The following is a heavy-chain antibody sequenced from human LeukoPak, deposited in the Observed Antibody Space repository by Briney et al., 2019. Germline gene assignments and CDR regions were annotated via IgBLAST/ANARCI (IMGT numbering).Heavy chain of an antibody. CDR3: ARDRVDIVASPFDY. V-gene: IGHV3-11*04. D-gene: IGHD5-12*01. CDR1: GFTFSDYY. CDR2: ISSSGSTI. Sequence: GGSLRLSCAASGFTFSDYYMSWIRQAPGKGLEWVSYISSSGSTIYYADSVKGRFTISRDNAKNPLYLQMNSLRAEDTAVYYYARDRVDIVASPFDYWGQGTLVTVSS. J-gene: IGHJ4*02.